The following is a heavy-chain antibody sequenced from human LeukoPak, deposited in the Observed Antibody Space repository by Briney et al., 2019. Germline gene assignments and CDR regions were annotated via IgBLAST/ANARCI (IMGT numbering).Heavy chain of an antibody. V-gene: IGHV4-34*01. J-gene: IGHJ4*02. D-gene: IGHD1-26*01. CDR3: ARQGDIVGATAFDY. CDR2: IDHSGST. CDR1: GGSFSGYY. Sequence: ASETLSLTCAVYGGSFSGYYWSWIRQPPGKGLEWIGEIDHSGSTNYNPSLKSRVTISVDTSKNQFSLKLSSVTAADTAVYYCARQGDIVGATAFDYWGQGTLVTVSS.